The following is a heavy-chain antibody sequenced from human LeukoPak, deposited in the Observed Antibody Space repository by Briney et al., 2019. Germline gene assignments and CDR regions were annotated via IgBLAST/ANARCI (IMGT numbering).Heavy chain of an antibody. Sequence: GGSLRLSCAASGFTFSSFWMAWARQAPGKGLEWVANIKTDGSEKYYVGSVKGRFTISRDNAENSLYLQMNSLRAEDTAIYYCANSGWSLRDYWGQGTLVTVSS. J-gene: IGHJ4*02. CDR3: ANSGWSLRDY. D-gene: IGHD6-19*01. CDR2: IKTDGSEK. CDR1: GFTFSSFW. V-gene: IGHV3-7*01.